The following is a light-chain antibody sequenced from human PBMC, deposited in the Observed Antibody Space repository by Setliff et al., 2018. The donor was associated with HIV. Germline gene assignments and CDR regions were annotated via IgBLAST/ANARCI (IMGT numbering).Light chain of an antibody. V-gene: IGLV3-21*04. CDR2: YDH. Sequence: YELTQRPSVSAAPGRTARITCGGDNIGIKSVHWYQQKPGQAPVVVMYYDHDRPSWIPERFSGSNSGNTATLTISRVEVGDEADYYCQVWDSSSDHYVFGSGTKGTVL. CDR3: QVWDSSSDHYV. J-gene: IGLJ1*01. CDR1: NIGIKS.